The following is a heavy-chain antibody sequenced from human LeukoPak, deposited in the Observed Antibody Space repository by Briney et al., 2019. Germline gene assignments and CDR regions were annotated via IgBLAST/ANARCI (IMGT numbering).Heavy chain of an antibody. J-gene: IGHJ4*02. D-gene: IGHD5-12*01. CDR3: ARMVYSGYDLNYFDY. CDR2: ISSSSSYI. CDR1: GFTFSSYS. V-gene: IGHV3-21*01. Sequence: GGSLRLSCAASGFTFSSYSMNWVRQAPGKGLEWVSSISSSSSYIYYADSVKGRFTISRDNAKNSLYLQMNSPRAEDTAVYYCARMVYSGYDLNYFDYWGQGTLVTVSS.